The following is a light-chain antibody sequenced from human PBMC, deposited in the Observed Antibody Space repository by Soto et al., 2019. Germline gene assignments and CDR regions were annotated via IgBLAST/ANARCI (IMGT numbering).Light chain of an antibody. Sequence: DIQMTQSPSSLSASVGDSVTITCRASQNINIYLNWYQQKPGKAPNLLIYGASTLHSGVPSRFRGSGSGTDFSLIINSLQPEDFATYYCQQYNSYSLFGGGTKVEIK. V-gene: IGKV1-39*01. CDR1: QNINIY. CDR3: QQYNSYSL. J-gene: IGKJ4*01. CDR2: GAS.